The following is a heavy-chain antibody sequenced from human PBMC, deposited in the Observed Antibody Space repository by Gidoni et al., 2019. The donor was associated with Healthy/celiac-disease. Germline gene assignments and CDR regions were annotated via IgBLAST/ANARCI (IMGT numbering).Heavy chain of an antibody. CDR3: ARRYCSGGSCYCDY. V-gene: IGHV3-23*01. CDR2: ISGSGGST. D-gene: IGHD2-15*01. J-gene: IGHJ4*02. Sequence: EVQLLESGGGLVQPGGSLRLACAASGFTFSSYAMSWVRQAPGKGLEWVSAISGSGGSTYYADSVKGQFPISRDHSKNTLYLQMTSLRAEDTAVYYCARRYCSGGSCYCDYWGQGTLVTVSS. CDR1: GFTFSSYA.